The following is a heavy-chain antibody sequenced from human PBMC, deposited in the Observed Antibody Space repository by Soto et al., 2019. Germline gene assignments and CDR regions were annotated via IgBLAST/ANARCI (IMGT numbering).Heavy chain of an antibody. Sequence: QVQLVQSGAEVKKPGASVKVSCKASGYTFTSYGISWVRQAPGQGLEWMGWISAHNGNTNYAQKLQGRVTITTDTTTSTAYMELSSLRSDDTAVYFSARDLNYGLCDYWGQGTLVTVSS. CDR2: ISAHNGNT. J-gene: IGHJ4*02. V-gene: IGHV1-18*01. D-gene: IGHD3-10*01. CDR1: GYTFTSYG. CDR3: ARDLNYGLCDY.